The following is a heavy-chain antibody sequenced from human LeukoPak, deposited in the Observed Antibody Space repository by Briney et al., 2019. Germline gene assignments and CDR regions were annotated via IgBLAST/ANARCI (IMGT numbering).Heavy chain of an antibody. CDR3: ARARSSSSSDTYYYYYYMDV. CDR1: GFTFSSYW. J-gene: IGHJ6*03. D-gene: IGHD6-6*01. Sequence: GGSLRLSCAASGFTFSSYWMSWVRQAPGKGLEWVANIKQDGSEKYYVDSVKGRFTISRDNAKNSLYLQMNSPRAEDTAVYYCARARSSSSSDTYYYYYYMDVWGKGTTVTVSS. V-gene: IGHV3-7*01. CDR2: IKQDGSEK.